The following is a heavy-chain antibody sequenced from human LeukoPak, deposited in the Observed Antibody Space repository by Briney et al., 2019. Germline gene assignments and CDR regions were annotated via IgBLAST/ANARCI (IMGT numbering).Heavy chain of an antibody. CDR1: GFTCSSYE. CDR2: ISSSGSTI. J-gene: IGHJ3*02. Sequence: GGSLRLSCAASGFTCSSYEMNWVRQAPGKGLEWVSYISSSGSTIYYADSVKGRFTISRDNAKNSLYLQMNSLRAEDTAVYYCARDRLGDYETYAFDIWGQGTMVTVSS. CDR3: ARDRLGDYETYAFDI. D-gene: IGHD4-17*01. V-gene: IGHV3-48*03.